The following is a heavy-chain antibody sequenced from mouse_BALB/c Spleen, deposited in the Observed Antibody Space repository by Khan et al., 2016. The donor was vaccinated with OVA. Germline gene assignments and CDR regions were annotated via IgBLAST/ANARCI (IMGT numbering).Heavy chain of an antibody. V-gene: IGHV2-3*01. Sequence: QVQLKESGPGLVAPSQSLSIRCTVSGLSLTNYGVSWVRQPPGKGLEWLGVIWGDGSTTYHSVLKSRLSISKDNSKSQVFVKLNSLQTDDTATYYCSIIYYGYDWFAYWGQGTLVTVSA. CDR3: SIIYYGYDWFAY. J-gene: IGHJ3*01. CDR2: IWGDGST. CDR1: GLSLTNYG. D-gene: IGHD2-2*01.